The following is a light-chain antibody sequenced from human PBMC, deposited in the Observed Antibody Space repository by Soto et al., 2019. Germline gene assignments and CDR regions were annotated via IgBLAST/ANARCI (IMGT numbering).Light chain of an antibody. CDR3: QQYNSYS. CDR1: QDIVTY. Sequence: IQLTQSPSSLSASVGDIVTIACRASQDIVTYLAWYQQKPGKAPKLLIYLASTLQGGVPSRFSGSGSGTDFTLTISSLQPDDFATYYCQQYNSYSFGQGTKGDIK. CDR2: LAS. V-gene: IGKV1-9*01. J-gene: IGKJ1*01.